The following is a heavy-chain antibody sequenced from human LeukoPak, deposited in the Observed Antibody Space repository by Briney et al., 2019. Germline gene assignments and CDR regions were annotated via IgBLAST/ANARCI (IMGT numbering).Heavy chain of an antibody. CDR3: ARDKTAVAGTDY. D-gene: IGHD6-19*01. CDR1: GFTFSSYS. J-gene: IGHJ4*02. Sequence: GGSLRLSCAASGFTFSSYSMNWVGQAPGKRLEWVSYISSSSTIYYADSVKGRFTISRDNAKNSLYLQMNSLRAEDTAVYYCARDKTAVAGTDYWGQGTLVTVSS. CDR2: ISSSSTI. V-gene: IGHV3-48*01.